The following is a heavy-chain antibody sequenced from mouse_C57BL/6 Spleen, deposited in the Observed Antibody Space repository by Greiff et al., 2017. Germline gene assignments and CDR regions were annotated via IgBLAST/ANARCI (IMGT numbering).Heavy chain of an antibody. CDR2: ISDGGSYT. V-gene: IGHV5-4*01. Sequence: EVQLVESGGGLVKPGGSLKLSCAASGFTFSSYAMSWVRQTPEKRLEWVATISDGGSYTYYPDNVKGRFTISRDNAKNNLYLQMSHLKSEDTAMYYCARDLYYGNYYFDYWGQGTTLTVSS. D-gene: IGHD2-1*01. J-gene: IGHJ2*01. CDR1: GFTFSSYA. CDR3: ARDLYYGNYYFDY.